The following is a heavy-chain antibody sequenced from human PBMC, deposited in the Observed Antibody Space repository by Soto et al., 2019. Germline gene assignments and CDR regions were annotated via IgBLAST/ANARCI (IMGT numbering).Heavy chain of an antibody. CDR2: IYYSGST. Sequence: QVQLQESGPGLVKPSETLSLTCTVSGGSISSYYWSWIRQPPGQGLEWIGYIYYSGSTNYNPSLKSRVTISVDTSTNQFSLKLSSVTAAETAVYCWARGIAVADLNWFDPCGQGTLVTVSS. J-gene: IGHJ5*02. D-gene: IGHD6-19*01. CDR1: GGSISSYY. V-gene: IGHV4-59*01. CDR3: ARGIAVADLNWFDP.